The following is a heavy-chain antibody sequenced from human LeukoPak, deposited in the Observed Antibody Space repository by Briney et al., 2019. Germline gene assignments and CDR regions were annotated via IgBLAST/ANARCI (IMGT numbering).Heavy chain of an antibody. CDR1: AFTFTSYW. CDR2: IKQDGSEK. CDR3: ATSRDVLLWFGELY. V-gene: IGHV3-7*01. J-gene: IGHJ4*02. Sequence: PGGSLRLSCAASAFTFTSYWVSWVSQAPGKGLEWVANIKQDGSEKYYVDSVKGRFTISRDNAKNSLYLQMNSLRAEDTAVYYCATSRDVLLWFGELYWGQGTLVTVSS. D-gene: IGHD3-10*01.